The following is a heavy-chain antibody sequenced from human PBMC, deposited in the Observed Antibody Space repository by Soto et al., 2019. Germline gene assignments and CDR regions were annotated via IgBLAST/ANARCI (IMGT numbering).Heavy chain of an antibody. D-gene: IGHD6-6*01. J-gene: IGHJ6*03. CDR3: ARRARPDFYYMDV. V-gene: IGHV3-64*01. CDR2: ISSNGVGT. CDR1: GFTLSGYA. Sequence: EVQLAESGGGLAQPGGSLRLSCAASGFTLSGYAMDWVRQAPGKGREYVSGISSNGVGTYYAYSVQGRFTNYRDNSKNTVYLQMGSLRPEDMAVYYCARRARPDFYYMDVWGKGTTVTVSS.